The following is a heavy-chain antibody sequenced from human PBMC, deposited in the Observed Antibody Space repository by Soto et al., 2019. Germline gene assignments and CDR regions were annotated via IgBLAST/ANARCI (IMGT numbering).Heavy chain of an antibody. V-gene: IGHV3-30*18. CDR1: GFTFSSYG. CDR2: ISYDGSNK. Sequence: QVQLVESGGGVVQPGRPLRLSCAASGFTFSSYGMHWVRQAPGKGLEWVAVISYDGSNKYYADSVKGRFTISRDNSKNTLYLQMNSLRAEDTAVYYCAKDARRYQLLRNALFDYWGQGTLVTVSS. J-gene: IGHJ4*02. D-gene: IGHD2-2*01. CDR3: AKDARRYQLLRNALFDY.